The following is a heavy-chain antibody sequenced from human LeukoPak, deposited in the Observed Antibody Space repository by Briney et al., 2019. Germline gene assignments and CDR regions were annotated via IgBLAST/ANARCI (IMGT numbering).Heavy chain of an antibody. D-gene: IGHD6-13*01. CDR2: ISGSGGST. Sequence: GGSLRLSCAASGFTFSSYAMSWVCQAPGKGLEWVSAISGSGGSTYYADSVKGRFTISRDNSKNTLYLQMNSLRAEDTAVYYCAKDGTSSSSWYRGDYWGQGTLVTVSS. CDR3: AKDGTSSSSWYRGDY. J-gene: IGHJ4*02. V-gene: IGHV3-23*01. CDR1: GFTFSSYA.